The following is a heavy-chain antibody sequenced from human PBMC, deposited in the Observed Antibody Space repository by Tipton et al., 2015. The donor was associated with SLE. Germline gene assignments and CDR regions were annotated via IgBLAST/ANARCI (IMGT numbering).Heavy chain of an antibody. CDR2: IYYSGYT. V-gene: IGHV4-59*01. Sequence: TLSLTCTVSGGSISNYYWSWIRQSPVKGLEFIGYIYYSGYTNYNPSLNSRVTISVDTSKNQFSLKVNSVTAADTAVYYCARGSPFMEWERNWFDPWGQGTLVTVSS. D-gene: IGHD3-3*01. CDR1: GGSISNYY. CDR3: ARGSPFMEWERNWFDP. J-gene: IGHJ5*02.